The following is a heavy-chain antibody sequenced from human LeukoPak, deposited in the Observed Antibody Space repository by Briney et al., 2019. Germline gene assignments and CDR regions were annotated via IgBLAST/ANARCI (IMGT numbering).Heavy chain of an antibody. CDR2: IYHSGST. CDR3: AREALGYCSSTNCYNYFDY. J-gene: IGHJ4*02. D-gene: IGHD2-2*02. V-gene: IGHV4-30-2*01. Sequence: PSQTLSLTCTVSGGSISSGGYYWSWIRQPPGKGLEWIGYIYHSGSTYYNPSLKSRVTISLDTSKNQFSLKLSSVTAADTAVYYCAREALGYCSSTNCYNYFDYWGQGTLVTVSS. CDR1: GGSISSGGYY.